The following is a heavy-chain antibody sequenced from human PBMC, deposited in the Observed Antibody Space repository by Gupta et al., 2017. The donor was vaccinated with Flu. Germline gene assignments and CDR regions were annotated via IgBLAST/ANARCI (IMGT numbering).Heavy chain of an antibody. CDR3: TRVTEKGRVPLDD. CDR2: IGSANPYI. CDR1: FSSHS. J-gene: IGHJ4*02. V-gene: IGHV3-21*01. D-gene: IGHD1-20*01. Sequence: FSSHSMNWVRQAPGKGLEWVSSIGSANPYINYADSVKGRCTISRDNAKSSLYLQMNSLRAEDTAVYYCTRVTEKGRVPLDDWGQGSRVTVSS.